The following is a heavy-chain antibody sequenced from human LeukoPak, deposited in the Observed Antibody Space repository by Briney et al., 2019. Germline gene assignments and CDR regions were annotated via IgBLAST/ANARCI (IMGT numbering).Heavy chain of an antibody. D-gene: IGHD6-19*01. CDR1: GSSVSSKY. CDR2: LYTAGDT. V-gene: IGHV3-53*01. Sequence: GGSLRLSCAASGSSVSSKYMSWVRQAPGKGLEWVSVLYTAGDTYYADSVKGRFTISRDNSKNTLSLQMNSLRPDDTALYYCAGGQMFTSGGFESWGQGALVTVSS. CDR3: AGGQMFTSGGFES. J-gene: IGHJ4*02.